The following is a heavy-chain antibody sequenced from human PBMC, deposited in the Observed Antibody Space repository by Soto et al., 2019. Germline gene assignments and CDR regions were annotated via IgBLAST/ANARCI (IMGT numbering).Heavy chain of an antibody. Sequence: EVQLVESGGGLVQPGGSLRLSCAASGFTFGSYSMNWVRQAPGKGLEWVSHISSGGSTIYYADSVKGRFTISRDNAENSLYLQMNSLRDDDTAVYYCARLGSGYYSPFESWGQGTLVTVSS. D-gene: IGHD3-22*01. CDR2: ISSGGSTI. V-gene: IGHV3-48*02. J-gene: IGHJ4*02. CDR1: GFTFGSYS. CDR3: ARLGSGYYSPFES.